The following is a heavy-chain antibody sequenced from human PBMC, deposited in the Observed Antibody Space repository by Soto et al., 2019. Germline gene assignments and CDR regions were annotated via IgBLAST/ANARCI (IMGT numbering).Heavy chain of an antibody. CDR1: GYTFTSYG. Sequence: QVQLVQSGAEVKKPGASVKVSCKASGYTFTSYGISWVRQASGQGLEWMGWISAYNGNTKYAQKPXGRAXLXQDTSTSTADRELRGLRSDDTAVYYCARDEAYKCNAGGWFDPWGQGTLVTVSS. J-gene: IGHJ5*02. CDR3: ARDEAYKCNAGGWFDP. V-gene: IGHV1-18*01. D-gene: IGHD1-1*01. CDR2: ISAYNGNT.